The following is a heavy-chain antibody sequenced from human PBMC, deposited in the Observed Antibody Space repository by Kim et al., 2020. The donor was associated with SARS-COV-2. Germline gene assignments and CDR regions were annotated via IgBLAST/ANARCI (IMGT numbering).Heavy chain of an antibody. CDR1: GGSFSGYY. CDR3: ARSSMARGSGSYYKFAFDI. Sequence: SETLSLTCAVYGGSFSGYYWSWIRQPPGKGLEWIGEINHRGSTNYNPSLKSRVTISVDTSKNQFSLKLSSVTAADTAVYYCARSSMARGSGSYYKFAFDIWGQGTMVTVSS. V-gene: IGHV4-34*01. D-gene: IGHD3-10*01. CDR2: INHRGST. J-gene: IGHJ3*02.